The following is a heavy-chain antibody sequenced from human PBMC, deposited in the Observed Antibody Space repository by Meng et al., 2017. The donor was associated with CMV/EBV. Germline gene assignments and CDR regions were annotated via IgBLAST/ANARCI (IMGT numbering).Heavy chain of an antibody. CDR2: TYYRSKWYN. CDR1: WDSVSSNSAA. J-gene: IGHJ5*02. CDR3: ARGPYSSRWLGEENWFDP. D-gene: IGHD6-13*01. Sequence: QIPSLTRAIPWDSVSSNSAAWNWIRQSPSRGLEWLGRTYYRSKWYNDYAVSVKSRLTINPDTSKNQCSLQLNSVTPEDTAVYYCARGPYSSRWLGEENWFDPWGQGTLVTVSS. V-gene: IGHV6-1*01.